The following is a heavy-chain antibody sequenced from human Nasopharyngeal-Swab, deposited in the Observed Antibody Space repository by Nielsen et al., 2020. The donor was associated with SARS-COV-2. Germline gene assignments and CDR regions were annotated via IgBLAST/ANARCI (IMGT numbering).Heavy chain of an antibody. CDR2: ISYDGSNK. J-gene: IGHJ4*02. D-gene: IGHD1-26*01. CDR1: GFTFSSYA. V-gene: IGHV3-30-3*01. CDR3: ARGRSSGSYYLVPYYFDY. Sequence: GESLKISCAASGFTFSSYAMHWVRQAPGTGLDWVAVISYDGSNKYYADSVKGRFTISRDNSKNTLYLQMNSLRAEDTAVYYCARGRSSGSYYLVPYYFDYWGQGTLVTVSS.